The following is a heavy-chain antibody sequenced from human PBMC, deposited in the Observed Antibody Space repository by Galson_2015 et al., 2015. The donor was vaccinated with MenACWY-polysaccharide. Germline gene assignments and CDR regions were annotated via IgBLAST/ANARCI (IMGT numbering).Heavy chain of an antibody. J-gene: IGHJ5*01. CDR2: MNPNSGNT. D-gene: IGHD3-22*01. Sequence: SVKVSCKASGYTFSSYDINWVRQTTGQGLEWMGWMNPNSGNTGYAQKFQGRVTMTRNTSISIAYMELSSLRSEDTAVYYCARGGKYYYDSSGYLNWFDSWGQGTLVLVSS. CDR3: ARGGKYYYDSSGYLNWFDS. CDR1: GYTFSSYD. V-gene: IGHV1-8*01.